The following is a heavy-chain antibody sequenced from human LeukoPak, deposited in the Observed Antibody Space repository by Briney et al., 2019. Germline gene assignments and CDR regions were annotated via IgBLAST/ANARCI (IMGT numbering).Heavy chain of an antibody. D-gene: IGHD5-12*01. Sequence: SETLSLTCTVSGYSISSGYYWGWIRQPPGKGLEWIGSIYHSGRTFYNPSLKSRVTISVDTSKNQFSLKLTSVTAADTAVYYCASPPHWRGYVLGYWGQGTLVTVSS. CDR3: ASPPHWRGYVLGY. CDR1: GYSISSGYY. J-gene: IGHJ4*02. CDR2: IYHSGRT. V-gene: IGHV4-38-2*02.